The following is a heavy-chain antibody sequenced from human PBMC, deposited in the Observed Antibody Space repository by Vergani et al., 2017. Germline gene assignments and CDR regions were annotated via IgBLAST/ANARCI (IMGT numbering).Heavy chain of an antibody. CDR1: GFTLSNYD. V-gene: IGHV3-30*02. D-gene: IGHD3-16*01. CDR2: IQFDGSNQ. Sequence: QVQLVESGGGVVQRGGSLRLSCATSGFTLSNYDMQWVRQGPGKGVEFVAFIQFDGSNQYYADSVKGRFTLSRDFSKNTLYLQMNILRTDDTATYYCAKHFRGWGIDYWGQGTQVIVSS. CDR3: AKHFRGWGIDY. J-gene: IGHJ4*02.